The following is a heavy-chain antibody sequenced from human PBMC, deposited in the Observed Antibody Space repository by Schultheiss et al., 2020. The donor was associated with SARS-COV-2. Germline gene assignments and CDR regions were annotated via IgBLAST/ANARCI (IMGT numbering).Heavy chain of an antibody. CDR2: ISGSGGNT. CDR3: ARLEGRVVIMRWDFDS. J-gene: IGHJ4*02. V-gene: IGHV3-23*01. Sequence: GGSLRLSCAASGFTFSSYGMHWVRQAPGKGLEWVSAISGSGGNTYYADSVEGRFTVSRDNSKNTLYLQMSSLRAEDTAIYYCARLEGRVVIMRWDFDSWGQGTLVTVSS. CDR1: GFTFSSYG. D-gene: IGHD3-3*01.